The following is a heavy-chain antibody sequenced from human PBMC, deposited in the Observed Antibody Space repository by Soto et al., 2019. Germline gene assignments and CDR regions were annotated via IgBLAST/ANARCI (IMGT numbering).Heavy chain of an antibody. CDR1: GFTFSSYA. CDR3: ARADSWNDGGDY. Sequence: QVQLVESGGGVVQPGRSLRLSCAASGFTFSSYAMHWVRQAPGKVLEWVAVISYDGSNKYYADSVKGRFTISRDNSKNTLYLQMNSLRAEDTAVYYCARADSWNDGGDYWGQGTLVTVSS. J-gene: IGHJ4*02. V-gene: IGHV3-30-3*01. CDR2: ISYDGSNK. D-gene: IGHD1-1*01.